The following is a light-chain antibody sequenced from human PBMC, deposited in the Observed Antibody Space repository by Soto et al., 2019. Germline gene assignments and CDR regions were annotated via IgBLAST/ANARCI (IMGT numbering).Light chain of an antibody. CDR2: DAS. CDR1: QSVSSY. V-gene: IGKV3-11*01. CDR3: QQYNNWPSWT. Sequence: EIVLTQSPATLSLSPGERATLSCRASQSVSSYLAWYQQKPGQAPRLLIYDASNRATGIPAGFSGSGSGTEFTLTISSLQSEDFAVYYCQQYNNWPSWTFGQGTKVDIK. J-gene: IGKJ1*01.